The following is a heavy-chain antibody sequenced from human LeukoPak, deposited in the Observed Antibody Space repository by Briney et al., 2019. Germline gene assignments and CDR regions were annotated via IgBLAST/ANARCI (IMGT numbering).Heavy chain of an antibody. CDR1: GYTFTGYY. J-gene: IGHJ4*02. CDR2: INPNSGGT. D-gene: IGHD3-9*01. V-gene: IGHV1-2*02. Sequence: ASVKVSCKASGYTFTGYYMHWVRQAPGQGLEWMGWINPNSGGTNYAQKLQGRVTMTTDTSTGTAYMELRSLRSDDTAVYYCASARVLRYFDWLLHFDYWGQGTLVTVSS. CDR3: ASARVLRYFDWLLHFDY.